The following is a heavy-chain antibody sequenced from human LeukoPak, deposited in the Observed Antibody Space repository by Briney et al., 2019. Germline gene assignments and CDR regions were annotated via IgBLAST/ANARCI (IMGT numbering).Heavy chain of an antibody. Sequence: GGSLRLSCVASGFTFFNYWMAWVRQAPGKGLEWVADIKDDGSAEYYVDSVKGRFTISRHNAKRSLYLQMNSLRAEDTAIYYCARDFGPSTAAWGAFDIWAQGTMVIVSS. CDR2: IKDDGSAE. CDR1: GFTFFNYW. V-gene: IGHV3-7*01. D-gene: IGHD6-6*01. CDR3: ARDFGPSTAAWGAFDI. J-gene: IGHJ3*02.